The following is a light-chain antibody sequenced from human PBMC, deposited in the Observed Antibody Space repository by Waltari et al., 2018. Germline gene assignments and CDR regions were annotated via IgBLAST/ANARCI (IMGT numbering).Light chain of an antibody. V-gene: IGLV2-11*01. CDR1: SNDVGASNY. CDR2: DVS. CDR3: CSYTGTYTHWV. J-gene: IGLJ3*02. Sequence: QSALTQPRSVSGSPGQSVPLSCTGTSNDVGASNYASWHQQHPGKAPKLMIYDVSKRPSGVPDRFSASKSGNTASLTISGLQAEDEADYYCCSYTGTYTHWVFGGGTKLTVL.